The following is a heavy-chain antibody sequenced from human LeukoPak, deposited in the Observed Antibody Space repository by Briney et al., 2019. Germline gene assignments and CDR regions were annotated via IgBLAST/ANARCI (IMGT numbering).Heavy chain of an antibody. J-gene: IGHJ4*02. D-gene: IGHD3-22*01. CDR3: ARLFHDSSGYTRYSDY. V-gene: IGHV5-51*01. CDR1: GYSFTSYW. CDR2: IYPGDSDT. Sequence: GESMKISCKGSGYSFTSYWIGWVRQMPGKGLEWMGIIYPGDSDTRYSPSFQGQVTISADKSISTAYLQWSSLKASDTAMYYCARLFHDSSGYTRYSDYCGQGTLVTVSS.